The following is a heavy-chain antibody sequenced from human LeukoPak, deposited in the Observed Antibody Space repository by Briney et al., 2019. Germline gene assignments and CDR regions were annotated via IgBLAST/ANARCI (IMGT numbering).Heavy chain of an antibody. D-gene: IGHD2/OR15-2a*01. CDR3: VRDEAEFGNRQWYFDL. CDR2: VYHSGTT. V-gene: IGHV4-59*12. CDR1: GASISNSF. J-gene: IGHJ2*01. Sequence: SETLSLTCTVSGASISNSFWSWIRQPPGKGLEWIGSVYHSGTTYYNPSLQSRVGISADMSRNQFSLRLNSMTAADTAVYYCVRDEAEFGNRQWYFDLWGRGTLVIVSS.